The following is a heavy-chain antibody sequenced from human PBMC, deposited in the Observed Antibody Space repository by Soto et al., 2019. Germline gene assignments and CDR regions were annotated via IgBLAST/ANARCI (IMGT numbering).Heavy chain of an antibody. D-gene: IGHD1-26*01. CDR1: GGSISSYY. J-gene: IGHJ4*02. Sequence: SETLSLTCTVSGGSISSYYWSWIRQPPGKGLEWIGYIYYSGSTNYNPSLKSRVTISVDTSKNQFSLKLSSVTAADTAVYYCVRQELSGSYTTYSDYWGQGTLVTV. CDR2: IYYSGST. V-gene: IGHV4-59*08. CDR3: VRQELSGSYTTYSDY.